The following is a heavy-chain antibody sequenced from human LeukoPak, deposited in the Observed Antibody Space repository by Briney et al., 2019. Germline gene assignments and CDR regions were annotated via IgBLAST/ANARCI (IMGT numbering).Heavy chain of an antibody. D-gene: IGHD6-19*01. V-gene: IGHV1-69*04. CDR1: GGTFSSYA. Sequence: SVKVSYKPSGGTFSSYAISWVRQAPEQRLKCIGRIIPILGIANYAQKFQVRVTITADKSTSTAYMELCSLTSEDAVEYCCASIAYSSGCNRGGATALDYWGQGTLVTVSS. CDR2: IIPILGIA. J-gene: IGHJ4*02. CDR3: ASIAYSSGCNRGGATALDY.